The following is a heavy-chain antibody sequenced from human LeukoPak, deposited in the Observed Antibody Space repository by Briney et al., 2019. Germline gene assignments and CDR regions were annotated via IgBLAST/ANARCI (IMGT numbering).Heavy chain of an antibody. CDR3: ARSQPGRWLQHDY. Sequence: ASVKVSCKASGYTFTGYYMHWVRQAPGQGLEWMGWINPNSGGTNYAQKFQGRVTMTRDTSISTAYMELSRLRSDDTAVYYCARSQPGRWLQHDYWGQGTLVTVSS. CDR2: INPNSGGT. V-gene: IGHV1-2*02. D-gene: IGHD5-24*01. CDR1: GYTFTGYY. J-gene: IGHJ4*02.